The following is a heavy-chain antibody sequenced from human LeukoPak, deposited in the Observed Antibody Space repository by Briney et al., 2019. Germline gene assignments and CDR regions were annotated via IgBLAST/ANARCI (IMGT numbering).Heavy chain of an antibody. Sequence: GGSLRLSCVVSGLSFRDYWMSWVRQAPGKGPEWVANINEGGSEKYYVGSVKGRFTISRDNARNSVDLQMDNLRADDTGVYYCVRWHNWGRGAPVIVSS. CDR1: GLSFRDYW. D-gene: IGHD5-12*01. CDR2: INEGGSEK. CDR3: VRWHN. J-gene: IGHJ4*02. V-gene: IGHV3-7*01.